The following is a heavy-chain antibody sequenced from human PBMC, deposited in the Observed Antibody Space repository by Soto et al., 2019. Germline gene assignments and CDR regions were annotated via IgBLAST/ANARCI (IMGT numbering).Heavy chain of an antibody. CDR3: ARTFGDSSGYYDYYYYYGMDV. V-gene: IGHV1-18*01. J-gene: IGHJ6*02. Sequence: GASVKVSCKASGYTFTSYGISWVRQAPGQGLEWMGWISAYNGNTNYAQKLQGRVTMTTDTSTSTAYMELRSLRSDDTAVYYCARTFGDSSGYYDYYYYYGMDVWRQGTTVTVSS. D-gene: IGHD3-22*01. CDR2: ISAYNGNT. CDR1: GYTFTSYG.